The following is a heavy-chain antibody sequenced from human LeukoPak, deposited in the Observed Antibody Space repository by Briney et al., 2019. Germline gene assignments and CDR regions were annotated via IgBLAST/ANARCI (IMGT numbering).Heavy chain of an antibody. V-gene: IGHV1-18*01. D-gene: IGHD2-15*01. J-gene: IGHJ4*02. Sequence: ASVKVSCKASGYTFTSYGINWVRQAPGQGLEWMGWISAYNGNTNYAQKLQGRVTMTTDTSTSTAYMELRSLRSDDTAVYYCARDGARYCSGGSCNYEDYWGQGTLVTVSS. CDR1: GYTFTSYG. CDR2: ISAYNGNT. CDR3: ARDGARYCSGGSCNYEDY.